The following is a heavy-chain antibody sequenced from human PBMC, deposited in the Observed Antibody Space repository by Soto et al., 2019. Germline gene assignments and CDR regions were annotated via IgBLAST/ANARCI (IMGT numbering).Heavy chain of an antibody. Sequence: AGGSLRLSCAASGFTFSSYGMHWVRQAPGKGLVWVSRINRDGSTTTYADSVKGRFTISRDNAKNTVYLQMNSLRAEDTAVYYCARDLTGPFDDWGQGTLVTVSS. CDR3: ARDLTGPFDD. CDR2: INRDGSTT. D-gene: IGHD1-20*01. V-gene: IGHV3-74*01. J-gene: IGHJ4*02. CDR1: GFTFSSYG.